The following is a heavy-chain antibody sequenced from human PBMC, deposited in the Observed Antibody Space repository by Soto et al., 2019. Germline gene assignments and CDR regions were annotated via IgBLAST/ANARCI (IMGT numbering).Heavy chain of an antibody. CDR2: IYTSGST. CDR1: GTSVSNYY. J-gene: IGHJ4*02. Sequence: QVQLQESGPGLVKPSETLSLTCSVSGTSVSNYYWSWIRQHPGKGLEHIGRIYTSGSTSYNPSLKSRVNMSMDTSQTQISLNLTSVTAADTAVYYCARGGIQMSYAFDYWGQGILVTVSS. V-gene: IGHV4-4*07. CDR3: ARGGIQMSYAFDY. D-gene: IGHD5-18*01.